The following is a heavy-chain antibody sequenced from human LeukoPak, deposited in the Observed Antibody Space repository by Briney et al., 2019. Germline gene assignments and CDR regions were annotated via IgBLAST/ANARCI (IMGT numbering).Heavy chain of an antibody. J-gene: IGHJ4*02. CDR2: ISGSGGST. Sequence: GGPLRLSCSASGFTFSSYAMSWVRQAPGKGLEWVSAISGSGGSTYYADSVKGRFTISRDNSKNTLYLQMNSLRAEDTAVYYCAKYSITMVRGAKRPYYFDYWGQGTLVTVSS. CDR1: GFTFSSYA. D-gene: IGHD3-10*01. CDR3: AKYSITMVRGAKRPYYFDY. V-gene: IGHV3-23*01.